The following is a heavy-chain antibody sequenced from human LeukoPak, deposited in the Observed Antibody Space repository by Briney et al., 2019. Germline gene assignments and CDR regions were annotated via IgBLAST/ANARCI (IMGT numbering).Heavy chain of an antibody. D-gene: IGHD3-10*01. CDR1: GYTFTGYY. CDR3: ARVSVGYFYGSGSRYPDY. V-gene: IGHV1-2*06. J-gene: IGHJ4*02. Sequence: ASVKVSCKASGYTFTGYYMHWVRQAPGQGLEWMGRINPNSGGTNYAQKFQGRVTMTRDTSISTAYMELSRLRSDDTAVYYCARVSVGYFYGSGSRYPDYWGQGTLVTVSS. CDR2: INPNSGGT.